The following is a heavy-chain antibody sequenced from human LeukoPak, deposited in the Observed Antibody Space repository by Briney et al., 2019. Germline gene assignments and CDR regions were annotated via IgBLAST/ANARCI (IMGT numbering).Heavy chain of an antibody. CDR2: IYYSGST. Sequence: SETLSLTCTVSGGSISSYYWSWIRQPPGEGLEWIGYIYYSGSTNYNPSLKSRVTISVDTSKNQFSLKLSSVTAADTAVYYCARMVVVVPAAILGWFDPWGQGTLVTVSS. D-gene: IGHD2-2*02. CDR3: ARMVVVVPAAILGWFDP. V-gene: IGHV4-59*08. CDR1: GGSISSYY. J-gene: IGHJ5*02.